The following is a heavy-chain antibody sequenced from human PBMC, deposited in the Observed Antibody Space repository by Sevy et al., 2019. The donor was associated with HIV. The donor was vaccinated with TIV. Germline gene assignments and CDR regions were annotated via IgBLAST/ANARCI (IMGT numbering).Heavy chain of an antibody. CDR3: VKDAGYSTSWYVGLGDF. Sequence: GGSLRLSCAASGFRFSGYAMNWVRQTPGKGLEWVSAISVSIDNKYYADSVKGRFTISRDNSKSTLYLQMNSLRDADTAVYYCVKDAGYSTSWYVGLGDFWGQGSLVTVSS. D-gene: IGHD6-13*01. V-gene: IGHV3-23*01. CDR1: GFRFSGYA. CDR2: ISVSIDNK. J-gene: IGHJ4*02.